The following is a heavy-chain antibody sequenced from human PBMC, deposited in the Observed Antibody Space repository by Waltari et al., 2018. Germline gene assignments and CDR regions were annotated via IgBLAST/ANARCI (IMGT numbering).Heavy chain of an antibody. Sequence: QVQLVESGGGVVQPGRSLRLSCAASGFTFSSYGMHWVRQAPGKGLEWVAVIWYDGSNKYYADSVKGRFTISRDNSKNSLYLQMNSLRAEDTAVYYCARDPHFTIFGVVTIYYMDVWGKGTTVTVSS. CDR2: IWYDGSNK. V-gene: IGHV3-33*01. J-gene: IGHJ6*03. CDR3: ARDPHFTIFGVVTIYYMDV. D-gene: IGHD3-3*01. CDR1: GFTFSSYG.